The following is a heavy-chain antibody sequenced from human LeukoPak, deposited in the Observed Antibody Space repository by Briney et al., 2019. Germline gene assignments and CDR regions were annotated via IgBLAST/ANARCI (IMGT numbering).Heavy chain of an antibody. J-gene: IGHJ4*02. CDR3: AVAGDILTGYFNY. CDR1: GGSISSSSYY. CDR2: IYYSGST. Sequence: SETLSLTCTASGGSISSSSYYWGWIRQPPGKGLEWIGSIYYSGSTYYNPSLKSRVTISVDTPKNQFSLKLSSVTAADTAVYYCAVAGDILTGYFNYWGQGTLVTVSS. D-gene: IGHD3-9*01. V-gene: IGHV4-39*01.